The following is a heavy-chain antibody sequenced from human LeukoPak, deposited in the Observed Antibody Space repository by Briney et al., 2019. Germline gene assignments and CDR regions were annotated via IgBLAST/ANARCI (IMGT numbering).Heavy chain of an antibody. V-gene: IGHV1-58*01. CDR3: AVDLGRPAGGAFDY. D-gene: IGHD6-13*01. CDR2: IVLGSCNT. CDR1: GFSFTSSA. J-gene: IGHJ4*02. Sequence: SAKVSCTDSGFSFTSSAAQGVRQALGKRLKWIGWIVLGSCNTNYAQKFQERLTITRDMSTTTAYMELSSLTAEDTAVYFCAVDLGRPAGGAFDYWGQGTLVTVSS.